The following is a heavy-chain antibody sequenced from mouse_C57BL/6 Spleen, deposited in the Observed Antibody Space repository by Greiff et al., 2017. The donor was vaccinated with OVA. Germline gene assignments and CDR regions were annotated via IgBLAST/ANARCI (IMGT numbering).Heavy chain of an antibody. CDR2: IDPETGGT. CDR3: TRDYYGSSYVGYFDY. V-gene: IGHV1-15*01. CDR1: GYTFTDYE. J-gene: IGHJ2*01. Sequence: VQLVESGAELVRPGASVTLSCKASGYTFTDYEMHWVKQTPVHGLEWIGAIDPETGGTAYNQKFKGKAILTADKSSSTAYMELRSLTSEDSAVYYCTRDYYGSSYVGYFDYWGQGTTLTVSS. D-gene: IGHD1-1*01.